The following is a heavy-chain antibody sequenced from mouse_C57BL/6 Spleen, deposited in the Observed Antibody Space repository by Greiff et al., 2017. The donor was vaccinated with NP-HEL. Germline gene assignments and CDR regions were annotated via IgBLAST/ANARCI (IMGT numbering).Heavy chain of an antibody. Sequence: VQLQQSGAELARPGASVKLSCKASGYTFTSYGISWVKQRTGQGLEWIGEIYPRSGNTYYNEKFKGKATLTADKSSSTAYMELRSLTSEDSAVYFCARNGNYYDYDGFAYWGQGTLVTVSA. CDR2: IYPRSGNT. V-gene: IGHV1-81*01. J-gene: IGHJ3*01. CDR3: ARNGNYYDYDGFAY. D-gene: IGHD2-4*01. CDR1: GYTFTSYG.